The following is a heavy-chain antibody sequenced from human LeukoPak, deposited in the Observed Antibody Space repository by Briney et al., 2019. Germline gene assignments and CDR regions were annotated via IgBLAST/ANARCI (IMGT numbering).Heavy chain of an antibody. CDR2: IYPGDSDT. J-gene: IGHJ6*04. CDR3: ARQAYYQGSVYRMDV. D-gene: IGHD3-10*01. Sequence: GESLKISCQGSGYSFSTYWIGWVRQMPGKGLECMGIIYPGDSDTRYSPAFQGQVTISADKSISTAYLQWSSLKASDTAIYYCARQAYYQGSVYRMDVWGKGTTVTVSS. V-gene: IGHV5-51*01. CDR1: GYSFSTYW.